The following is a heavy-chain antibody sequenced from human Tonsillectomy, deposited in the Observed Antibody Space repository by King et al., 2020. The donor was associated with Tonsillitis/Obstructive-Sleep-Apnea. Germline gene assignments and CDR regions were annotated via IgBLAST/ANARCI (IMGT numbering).Heavy chain of an antibody. J-gene: IGHJ4*02. Sequence: QLQESGPGLVKPSETLSLTCTVSGGSISSSSYYWGWIRQPPGKGLEWIGSIYYSVSTYYNPSLKSRVTISVDTSKNQFSLKLSSLTAADTAVYYCARHYTSATLRFLEWFEWGQGTLVTVSS. CDR2: IYYSVST. D-gene: IGHD3-3*01. V-gene: IGHV4-39*01. CDR3: ARHYTSATLRFLEWFE. CDR1: GGSISSSSYY.